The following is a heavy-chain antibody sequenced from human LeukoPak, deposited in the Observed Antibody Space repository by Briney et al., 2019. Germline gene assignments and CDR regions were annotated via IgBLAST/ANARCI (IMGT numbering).Heavy chain of an antibody. CDR1: GGTLSGYY. CDR3: ARFPCSGDSCYSGIRAFDI. Sequence: SETLSLTCAVYGGTLSGYYWNWIRQSQGKDWEWIGEINDSGTTNENQSLKSRATISVDRSRKQFSLRLSCVTPADTAVYYCARFPCSGDSCYSGIRAFDIWGQGTTVIVSS. CDR2: INDSGTT. J-gene: IGHJ3*02. D-gene: IGHD2-15*01. V-gene: IGHV4-34*04.